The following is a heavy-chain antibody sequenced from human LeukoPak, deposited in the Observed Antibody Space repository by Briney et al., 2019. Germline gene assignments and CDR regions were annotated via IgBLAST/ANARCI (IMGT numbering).Heavy chain of an antibody. CDR3: ARRITTTSFVDY. D-gene: IGHD4-11*01. Sequence: GESLKISCKGSGYSFTSYWIGWVRQMPGRGLEWMGIIYPGDSDTRYSPSFQGQVTISADKSVSTAYLQWSSLKASDTAMNYCARRITTTSFVDYWGQGTLVTVSS. V-gene: IGHV5-51*01. CDR1: GYSFTSYW. J-gene: IGHJ4*02. CDR2: IYPGDSDT.